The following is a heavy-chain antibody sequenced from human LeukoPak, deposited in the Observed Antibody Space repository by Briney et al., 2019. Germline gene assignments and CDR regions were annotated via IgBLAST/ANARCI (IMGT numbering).Heavy chain of an antibody. V-gene: IGHV1-18*01. Sequence: ASVKVSCKASGYTFTSYCISWVRQAPGQGLEWMGWISAYNGNTNYAQKLQGRVTMTTDTSTSTAYMELRSLRSDDTAVYYCARDLSAKSGPWRAFDIWGQGTMVTVSS. CDR1: GYTFTSYC. J-gene: IGHJ3*02. CDR2: ISAYNGNT. CDR3: ARDLSAKSGPWRAFDI. D-gene: IGHD3-3*01.